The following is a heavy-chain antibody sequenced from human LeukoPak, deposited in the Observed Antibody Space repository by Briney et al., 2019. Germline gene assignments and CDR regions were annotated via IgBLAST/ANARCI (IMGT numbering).Heavy chain of an antibody. CDR1: GFTVSTNY. V-gene: IGHV3-53*01. CDR2: IYSDGST. CDR3: AKSISRLWFGELAGG. D-gene: IGHD3-10*01. Sequence: GGSLRLSCAASGFTVSTNYMTWVRQAPGKGLEWVSDIYSDGSTYYAESVKGRFTISRDNSKNTLYLQMNSLRAEDTAVYYCAKSISRLWFGELAGGWGQGTLVTVSS. J-gene: IGHJ4*02.